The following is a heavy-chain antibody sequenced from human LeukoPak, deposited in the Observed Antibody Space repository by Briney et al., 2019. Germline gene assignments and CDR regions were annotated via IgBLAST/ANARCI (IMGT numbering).Heavy chain of an antibody. CDR2: VGHEDGTT. V-gene: IGHV1-24*01. Sequence: ASVNLSCKVSGVTLSKISIDWVRQAHGKGLEWMGRVGHEDGTTIHAQKFQGRFNMTVDTATDTAYMQMSSLMSEDPAIYYCATGAIVFEYWGQGTLGTVSS. CDR1: GVTLSKIS. D-gene: IGHD3-22*01. J-gene: IGHJ4*02. CDR3: ATGAIVFEY.